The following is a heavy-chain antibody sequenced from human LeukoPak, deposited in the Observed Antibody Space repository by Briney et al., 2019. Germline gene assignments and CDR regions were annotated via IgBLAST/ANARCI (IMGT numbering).Heavy chain of an antibody. CDR1: GGSISGYW. CDR2: IFTSGAT. J-gene: IGHJ5*02. CDR3: ARGHELYCSSTSCYTSSGFDP. Sequence: SETLSLTCTVSGGSISGYWWSWVRQPVGKGLEWIGRIFTSGATNYNPSLASRVIMSIDTSKNEISLRLTSMTAADTAVYYCARGHELYCSSTSCYTSSGFDPWGQGTLVTVSS. V-gene: IGHV4-4*07. D-gene: IGHD2-2*02.